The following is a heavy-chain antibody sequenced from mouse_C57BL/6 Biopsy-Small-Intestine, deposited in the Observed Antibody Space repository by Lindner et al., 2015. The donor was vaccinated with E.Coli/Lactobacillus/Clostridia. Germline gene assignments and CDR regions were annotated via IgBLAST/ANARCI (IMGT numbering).Heavy chain of an antibody. Sequence: VQLQESGAELVRPGTSVKVSCKDSGYAFTNYLIEWVKQRPGQGLEWIGVINPGSGGTNYNEKFKGKATLTADKSSSTAYMQLSSLTSEDSAVYFCARGRRSYWYFDVWGTGTTVTVSS. J-gene: IGHJ1*03. CDR2: INPGSGGT. V-gene: IGHV1-54*01. CDR3: ARGRRSYWYFDV. CDR1: GYAFTNYL.